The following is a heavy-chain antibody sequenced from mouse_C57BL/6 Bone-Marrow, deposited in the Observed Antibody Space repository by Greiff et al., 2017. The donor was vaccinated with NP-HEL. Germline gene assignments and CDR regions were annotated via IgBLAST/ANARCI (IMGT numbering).Heavy chain of an antibody. J-gene: IGHJ2*01. D-gene: IGHD2-2*01. CDR3: ARGGALVTTGGYYFDY. CDR1: GYTFTDYY. V-gene: IGHV1-77*01. Sequence: QVQLQQSGAELVKPGASVKISCKASGYTFTDYYINWVKQRPGQGLEWIGKIGPGSGSTYYNEKFKGKATLTADKSSSTAYMQLSSLTSEDSAVYFCARGGALVTTGGYYFDYWGQGTTLTVSS. CDR2: IGPGSGST.